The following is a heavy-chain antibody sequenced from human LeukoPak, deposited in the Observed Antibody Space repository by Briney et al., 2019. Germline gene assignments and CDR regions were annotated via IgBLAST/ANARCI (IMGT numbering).Heavy chain of an antibody. CDR3: AKDDAWIQFND. J-gene: IGHJ4*02. Sequence: GGSLRLSCAASGFTFSSYSMNWVRQAPGKGLEWISGISPNGDITYYADSVKGRFTISRDNSDNTVYLHMSSLRAGDTAVYFCAKDDAWIQFNDWGQGTLVTVSS. D-gene: IGHD5-24*01. CDR2: ISPNGDIT. CDR1: GFTFSSYS. V-gene: IGHV3-23*01.